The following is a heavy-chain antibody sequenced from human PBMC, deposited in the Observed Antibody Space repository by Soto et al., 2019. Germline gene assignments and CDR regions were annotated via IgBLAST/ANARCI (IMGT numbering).Heavy chain of an antibody. CDR1: GFTFSSYG. CDR3: AKAGGYGSGSYPNYYYYGMDV. D-gene: IGHD3-10*01. CDR2: ISYDGSNK. V-gene: IGHV3-30*18. J-gene: IGHJ6*02. Sequence: GGSLRLSCAASGFTFSSYGMHWVRQAPGKGLEWVAVISYDGSNKYYADSVKGRFTISRDNSKNTLYLQMNSLRAEDTAVYYCAKAGGYGSGSYPNYYYYGMDVWGQGTTVTVSS.